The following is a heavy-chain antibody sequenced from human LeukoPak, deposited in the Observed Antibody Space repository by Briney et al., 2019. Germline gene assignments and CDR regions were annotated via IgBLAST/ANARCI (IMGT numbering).Heavy chain of an antibody. J-gene: IGHJ4*02. D-gene: IGHD4-17*01. CDR1: GGSINTANYY. CDR3: ARDRYGDFEDY. Sequence: SETLSLTCNVSGGSINTANYYWTWIRQPPGKGLEWIGYISYSGTPYYNPSLNSRVTISLDTSKNQFSLRLNSVTAADTAMYYYARDRYGDFEDYWSQGTLVTVSS. CDR2: ISYSGTP. V-gene: IGHV4-30-4*08.